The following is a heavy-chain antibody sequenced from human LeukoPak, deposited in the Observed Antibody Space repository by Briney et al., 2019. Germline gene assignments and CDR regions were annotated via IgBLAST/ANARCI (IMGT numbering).Heavy chain of an antibody. CDR3: ARAMTTVTTVYSYGSGSYYNPPRY. CDR2: ISSNGGST. V-gene: IGHV3-64*01. CDR1: GFTFSSYA. D-gene: IGHD3-10*01. J-gene: IGHJ4*02. Sequence: GGSLRLSCAASGFTFSSYATHWVRQAPGKGLEYVSAISSNGGSTYYANSVKGRFTISRDNSKNTLYLQMGSLRAEDMAVYYCARAMTTVTTVYSYGSGSYYNPPRYWGQGTLVTVSS.